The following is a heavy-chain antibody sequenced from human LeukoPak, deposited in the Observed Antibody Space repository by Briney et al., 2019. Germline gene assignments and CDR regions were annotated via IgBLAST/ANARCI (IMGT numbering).Heavy chain of an antibody. V-gene: IGHV4-4*07. D-gene: IGHD1-26*01. CDR2: IYTSGST. J-gene: IGHJ4*02. CDR1: GGSISSYY. CDR3: ARENSGSYREFDY. Sequence: SEALSLTCTVSGGSISSYYWSWIRQPAGKGLEWIGRIYTSGSTNYNASLKSRVSMSVDTSKNQFPLKLSSVTAADTAVFYCARENSGSYREFDYWGQGTLVTVSS.